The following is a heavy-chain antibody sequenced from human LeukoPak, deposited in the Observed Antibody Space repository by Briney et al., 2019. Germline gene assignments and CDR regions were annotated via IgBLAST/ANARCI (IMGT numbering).Heavy chain of an antibody. CDR2: INPNSGGT. J-gene: IGHJ3*02. CDR3: AREVDAFDI. CDR1: GYSFTGSL. D-gene: IGHD2-15*01. Sequence: EASVKVSCKASGYSFTGSLIHWVRQPPGQGLEWMGLINPNSGGTHYAQKFQGRVTMTRDTSISAVYMELSSLKSDDTAVYYCAREVDAFDIWGQGTMVTVSS. V-gene: IGHV1-2*02.